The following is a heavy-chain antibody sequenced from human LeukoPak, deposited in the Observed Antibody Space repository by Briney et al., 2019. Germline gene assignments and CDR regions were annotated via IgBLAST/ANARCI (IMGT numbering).Heavy chain of an antibody. CDR1: GYIFPSYG. D-gene: IGHD6-19*01. CDR3: ARGGWYGYFDP. J-gene: IGHJ5*02. Sequence: AASVRVSCKASGYIFPSYGIAWVRQAPGQGLEWMGWISAYNGNTNYAQKFQDRVTMTRDTSTSTAYMELRSLRSDDAAVYYCARGGWYGYFDPWGQGTLVTVSS. V-gene: IGHV1-18*01. CDR2: ISAYNGNT.